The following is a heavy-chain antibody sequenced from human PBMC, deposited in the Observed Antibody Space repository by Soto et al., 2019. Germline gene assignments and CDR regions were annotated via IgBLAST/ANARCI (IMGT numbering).Heavy chain of an antibody. Sequence: PVGSLRLSCAASGFTFSSYAMSWVRLAPGKGLEWVSSISTSGGSTYYADSVKGRFTISRDSSKNTLFLQMNSLRAEDTAVYYCAKPLVPDAIRSGVDVWGQGTTVTVSS. CDR3: AKPLVPDAIRSGVDV. CDR1: GFTFSSYA. V-gene: IGHV3-23*01. D-gene: IGHD2-2*02. J-gene: IGHJ6*02. CDR2: ISTSGGST.